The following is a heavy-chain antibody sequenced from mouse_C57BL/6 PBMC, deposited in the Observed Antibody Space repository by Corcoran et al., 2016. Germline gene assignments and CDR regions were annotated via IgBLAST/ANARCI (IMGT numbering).Heavy chain of an antibody. CDR2: INPNNGGT. Sequence: EVQLQQSGPELVKPGASVKISCKASGYTFTDYDMNWVKQSHGKSLEWIGDINPNNGGTSYNQKFKGKATLTVDKSSSTAYMELRSLTSEDSAVYYCARKDYGSSYPWYFDVWGTGTMVTVSS. V-gene: IGHV1-26*01. CDR1: GYTFTDYD. J-gene: IGHJ1*03. CDR3: ARKDYGSSYPWYFDV. D-gene: IGHD1-1*01.